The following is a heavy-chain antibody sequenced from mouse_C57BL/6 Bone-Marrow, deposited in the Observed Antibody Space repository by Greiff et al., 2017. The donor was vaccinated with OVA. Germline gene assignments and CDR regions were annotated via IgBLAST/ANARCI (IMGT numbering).Heavy chain of an antibody. CDR3: TRSSPFAY. J-gene: IGHJ3*01. V-gene: IGHV14-4*01. CDR1: GFNIKDDY. D-gene: IGHD1-1*01. CDR2: IDPENGDT. Sequence: VQLQQSGAELVRPGASVKLSCTASGFNIKDDYMHWVKQRPEQGLEWIGWIDPENGDTEYASKFQGKATITADTSSNTAYLQLSSLTSKDTAVYYCTRSSPFAYWGQGTLVTVSA.